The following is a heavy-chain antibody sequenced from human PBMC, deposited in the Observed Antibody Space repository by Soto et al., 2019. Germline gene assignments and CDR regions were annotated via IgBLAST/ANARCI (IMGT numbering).Heavy chain of an antibody. V-gene: IGHV4-39*01. D-gene: IGHD3-10*01. Sequence: QLQLQESGPGLVKPSETLSLTCTVSGGSISSSSYYWGWIRQPPGKGLEWIGSIYYSGRTYYNPSLKSRVTISVDTSKNQFSLKLSSVTAADTAVYYCARDLRGTFDYWGQGTLVTVSS. CDR3: ARDLRGTFDY. CDR1: GGSISSSSYY. CDR2: IYYSGRT. J-gene: IGHJ4*02.